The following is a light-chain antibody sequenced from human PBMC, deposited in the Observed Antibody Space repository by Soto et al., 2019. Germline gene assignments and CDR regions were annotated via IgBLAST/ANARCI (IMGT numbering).Light chain of an antibody. CDR3: SSYVGSNTYV. CDR1: SSDVGTYNS. CDR2: EVT. Sequence: QSALTQPPSASGSPGQSVTISCTGTSSDVGTYNSVSWYQQHPGKAPKLMIYEVTKRPSGVPDRFSASKSGNTASLTVSGLQAEDEADYYCSSYVGSNTYVFGTGTKLTVL. J-gene: IGLJ1*01. V-gene: IGLV2-8*01.